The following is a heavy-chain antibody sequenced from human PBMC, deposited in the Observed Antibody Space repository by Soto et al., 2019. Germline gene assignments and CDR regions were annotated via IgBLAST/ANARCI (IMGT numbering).Heavy chain of an antibody. J-gene: IGHJ4*02. D-gene: IGHD5-18*01. CDR1: GYTFTSYG. Sequence: QVQLVQSGAEVKKPGASVKVSCKASGYTFTSYGICWVRQAPGQGLEWMGWISASNGNTKYAQNLQGRGTMTTDTSTSTAYMELRSLRSDDTAVYYCARDQAMAQFDYWGQGTLVTVSS. V-gene: IGHV1-18*01. CDR3: ARDQAMAQFDY. CDR2: ISASNGNT.